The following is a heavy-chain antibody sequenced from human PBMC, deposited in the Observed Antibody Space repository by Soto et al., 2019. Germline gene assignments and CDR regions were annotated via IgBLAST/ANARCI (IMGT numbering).Heavy chain of an antibody. CDR1: GFTFDNYE. D-gene: IGHD1-26*01. Sequence: EVQLVESGGGLVQPGGSLRLSCAASGFTFDNYEMNWVRQAQGKGLEWLSYISSSGSVTYYADSVKGRFTISRDNAKYSLFLQMNSLRGEDTAVYYCAKEATNINNFDYWGQGTLVTVSS. V-gene: IGHV3-48*03. CDR2: ISSSGSVT. J-gene: IGHJ4*02. CDR3: AKEATNINNFDY.